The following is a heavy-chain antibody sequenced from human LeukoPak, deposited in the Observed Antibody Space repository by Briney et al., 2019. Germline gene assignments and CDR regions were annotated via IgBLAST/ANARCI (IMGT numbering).Heavy chain of an antibody. CDR3: AHRLGGDYVFRY. D-gene: IGHD4-17*01. V-gene: IGHV2-5*02. CDR1: GFSLSTSGVG. J-gene: IGHJ4*02. Sequence: SGPTLVKPTQTLTLTCTFSGFSLSTSGVGVGWIRQPPGKALEWLALIYWDDDKRYSPSLKSRLTITKDTSKNPVVLTMTNMDPVDTATYYCAHRLGGDYVFRYWGQGTLVTVSS. CDR2: IYWDDDK.